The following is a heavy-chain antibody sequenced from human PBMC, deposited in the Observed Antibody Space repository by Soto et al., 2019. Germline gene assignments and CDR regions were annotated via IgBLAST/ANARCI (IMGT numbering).Heavy chain of an antibody. D-gene: IGHD2-8*01. V-gene: IGHV3-21*01. CDR1: GFTFSSYD. J-gene: IGHJ5*02. Sequence: EVQLVDSGGGLVKPGGSLRLACAASGFTFSSYDMNWVRQAPGKGLEYVSSITTSGSYTYYGDSVRGRFTISRDNAKNSLFLQMESLRAEDTAVYYCVRSRTDPMLRHNWFDPWGKGTLVSVSS. CDR3: VRSRTDPMLRHNWFDP. CDR2: ITTSGSYT.